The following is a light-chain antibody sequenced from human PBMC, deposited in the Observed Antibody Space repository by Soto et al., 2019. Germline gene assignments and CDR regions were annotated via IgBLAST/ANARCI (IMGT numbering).Light chain of an antibody. CDR3: QSYDSSLSGFWV. Sequence: QSVLTQPPSVSGAPGQRVTISCIGSSSNIGAGYDVHWYQQLPGTAPKLLIYGNSNRPSGVPDRFSGSKSDTSASLAITGLQAEDEADYYCQSYDSSLSGFWVFGGGTKLTVL. CDR2: GNS. V-gene: IGLV1-40*01. J-gene: IGLJ3*02. CDR1: SSNIGAGYD.